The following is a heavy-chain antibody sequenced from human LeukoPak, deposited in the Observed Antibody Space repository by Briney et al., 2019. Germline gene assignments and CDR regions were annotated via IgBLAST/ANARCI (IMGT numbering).Heavy chain of an antibody. V-gene: IGHV1-2*06. J-gene: IGHJ4*02. Sequence: ASVMVSCKTSGYTFTNYYIHWVRQAPGQGLEWMGRIDPNTGGTKSAKNFQGRVTMTRDTSISTAYMALSGLRSDDTAVYYCASLYDIVGTTVDYWGQGTLVTVSS. CDR2: IDPNTGGT. CDR3: ASLYDIVGTTVDY. CDR1: GYTFTNYY. D-gene: IGHD1-26*01.